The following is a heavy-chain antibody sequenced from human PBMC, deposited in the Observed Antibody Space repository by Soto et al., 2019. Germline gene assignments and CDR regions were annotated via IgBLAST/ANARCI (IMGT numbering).Heavy chain of an antibody. V-gene: IGHV3-48*01. CDR3: ARAFMWIDV. D-gene: IGHD5-12*01. J-gene: IGHJ4*02. Sequence: PGGSLRLSCAVSGFTFRSYSMHWVRQSPGKGLEWISYISSGGDTKYYADSVTGRFTISRDNAKNSLFLQMSSLRAEDTAVYYCARAFMWIDVWGQGTLVTVSS. CDR1: GFTFRSYS. CDR2: ISSGGDTK.